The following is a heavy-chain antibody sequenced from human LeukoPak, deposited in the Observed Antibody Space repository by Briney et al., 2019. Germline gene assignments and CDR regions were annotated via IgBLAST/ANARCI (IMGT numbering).Heavy chain of an antibody. J-gene: IGHJ4*02. CDR1: GGSISSYY. Sequence: SETLSLTCTVSGGSISSYYWSWIRQPAGKGLEWIGRIYTSGSINYNPSLKSRVTMSVDTSKNQFSLKLSSVTAADTAVYYCARGVYGSSQYYFDYWGQGTLVTVSS. V-gene: IGHV4-4*07. D-gene: IGHD6-6*01. CDR3: ARGVYGSSQYYFDY. CDR2: IYTSGSI.